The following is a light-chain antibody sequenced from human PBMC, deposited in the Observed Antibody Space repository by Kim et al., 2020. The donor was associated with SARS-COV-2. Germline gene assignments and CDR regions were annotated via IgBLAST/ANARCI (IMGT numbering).Light chain of an antibody. J-gene: IGKJ2*04. CDR3: QQYGTSPRS. CDR1: QSVTSSY. Sequence: LSPGENATLSCRASQSVTSSYLAWYQQKPGQAPRLLIYGASSRATGIPDRFSGSGSGTDFTLTISRLEPEDFAVYYCQQYGTSPRSFGQGTKLEI. V-gene: IGKV3-20*01. CDR2: GAS.